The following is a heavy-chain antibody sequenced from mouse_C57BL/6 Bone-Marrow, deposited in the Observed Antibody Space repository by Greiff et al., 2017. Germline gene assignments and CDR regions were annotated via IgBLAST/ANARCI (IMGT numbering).Heavy chain of an antibody. Sequence: VQLQQSGAELVRPGASVKLSCTASGFNIKDDYMHWVKQRPEQGLEWIGWIDPENGDTEYASKFQGKATITADTSSNTAYLQLSSLASEDTAVYYCTLFTTDWYFDVWGTGTTVTVSS. J-gene: IGHJ1*03. CDR2: IDPENGDT. CDR3: TLFTTDWYFDV. CDR1: GFNIKDDY. V-gene: IGHV14-4*01. D-gene: IGHD1-1*01.